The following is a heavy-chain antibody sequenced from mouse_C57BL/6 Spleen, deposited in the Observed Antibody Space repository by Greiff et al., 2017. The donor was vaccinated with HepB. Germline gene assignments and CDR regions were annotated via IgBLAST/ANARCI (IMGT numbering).Heavy chain of an antibody. J-gene: IGHJ2*01. CDR2: ISSGGSYT. Sequence: EVQLQQSGGDLVKPGGSLKLSCAASGFTFSSYGMSWVRQTPDKRLEWVATISSGGSYTYYPDSVKGRFTISRDNAKNTLYLQMSSLKSEDTAMYYCARHGGGSSYFDYWGQGTTLTVSS. CDR3: ARHGGGSSYFDY. D-gene: IGHD1-1*01. V-gene: IGHV5-6*01. CDR1: GFTFSSYG.